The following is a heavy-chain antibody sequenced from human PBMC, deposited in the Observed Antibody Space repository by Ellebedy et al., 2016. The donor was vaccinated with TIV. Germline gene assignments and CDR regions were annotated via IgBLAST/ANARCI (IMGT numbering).Heavy chain of an antibody. Sequence: GESLKISXAASGFTFSNAWMSWVRQAPGKGLEWVGRIKSKTDGGTTDYAAPVKGRFTISRDDSKNTLYLQMNSLKTEDTAVYYCTTASFWSGYPDWDWFNPWGQGTLVTVSS. CDR3: TTASFWSGYPDWDWFNP. J-gene: IGHJ5*02. CDR1: GFTFSNAW. CDR2: IKSKTDGGTT. D-gene: IGHD3-3*01. V-gene: IGHV3-15*01.